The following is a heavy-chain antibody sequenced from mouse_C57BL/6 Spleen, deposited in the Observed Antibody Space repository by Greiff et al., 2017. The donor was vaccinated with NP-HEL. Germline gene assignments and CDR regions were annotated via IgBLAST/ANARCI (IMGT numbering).Heavy chain of an antibody. D-gene: IGHD1-1*01. V-gene: IGHV1-82*01. J-gene: IGHJ4*01. CDR3: ARSILPPMDY. CDR2: IYPGDGDT. CDR1: GYAFSSSW. Sequence: QVQLKQSGPELVKPGASVKISCKASGYAFSSSWMNWVKQRPGKGLEWIGRIYPGDGDTNYNGKFKGKATLTADKSSSTAYMQLSSLTSEDSAVYFCARSILPPMDYWGQGTSVTVSS.